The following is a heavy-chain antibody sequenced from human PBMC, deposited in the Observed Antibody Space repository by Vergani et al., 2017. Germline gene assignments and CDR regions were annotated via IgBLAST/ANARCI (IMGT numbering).Heavy chain of an antibody. CDR3: AREPFRYYYGSGSYYHDAFDI. CDR2: LSTTGGA. Sequence: QAQLQESGPGLVKPSETLSLTCHVFGVSVTDYNCNWIRQAPGKGLEWIGSLSTTGGATHASHNPSLKSRVTISVDTSKNQFSLKLSSVTAADTAVYYCAREPFRYYYGSGSYYHDAFDIWGQGTMVTVSS. V-gene: IGHV4-4*09. J-gene: IGHJ3*02. CDR1: GVSVTDYN. D-gene: IGHD3-10*01.